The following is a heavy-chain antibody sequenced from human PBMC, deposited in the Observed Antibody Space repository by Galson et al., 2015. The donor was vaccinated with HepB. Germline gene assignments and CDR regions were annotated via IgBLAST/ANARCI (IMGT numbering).Heavy chain of an antibody. Sequence: QSGAEVKKPGASVKVSCKASGYTFSSYGVSWVRQAPGQGLEWMGWISGYNGNTNYAQKFKDRLTMTTDTPTSTAYMELRSPRSDDTAVYYCARNNSDMDVFDIWGQGTMVTVSS. J-gene: IGHJ3*02. V-gene: IGHV1-18*01. CDR3: ARNNSDMDVFDI. CDR2: ISGYNGNT. D-gene: IGHD1/OR15-1a*01. CDR1: GYTFSSYG.